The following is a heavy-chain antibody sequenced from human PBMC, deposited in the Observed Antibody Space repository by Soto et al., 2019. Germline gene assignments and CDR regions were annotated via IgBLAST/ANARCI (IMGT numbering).Heavy chain of an antibody. CDR3: TEDILPGGADV. J-gene: IGHJ6*02. V-gene: IGHV3-9*02. CDR1: AFSSHHHA. CDR2: IHWNNGAT. D-gene: IGHD3-16*01. Sequence: GGSLRLSCVASAFSSHHHAIHWVRQGPGKGLEWVSGIHWNNGATGYADSVKGRFTIFKDNVKNSVYLQMNSLRTDDTAFYYCTEDILPGGADVCGQGTTVTVSS.